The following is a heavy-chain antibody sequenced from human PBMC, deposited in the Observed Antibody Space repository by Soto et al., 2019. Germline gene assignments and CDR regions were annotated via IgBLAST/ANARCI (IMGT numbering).Heavy chain of an antibody. V-gene: IGHV5-10-1*01. Sequence: ESLKISCKGSGYSFTSYWISWVRQMPGKGLEWMGRIDPSDSYTNYTPSFQGHVTISADKSISTAYLQWSSLKASDTAMYYCARPGEAGTAYYYYGMDVWGQGTTVTVSS. CDR1: GYSFTSYW. D-gene: IGHD1-7*01. CDR2: IDPSDSYT. J-gene: IGHJ6*02. CDR3: ARPGEAGTAYYYYGMDV.